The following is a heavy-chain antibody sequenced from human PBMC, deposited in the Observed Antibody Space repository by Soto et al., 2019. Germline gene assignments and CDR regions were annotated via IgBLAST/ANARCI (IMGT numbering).Heavy chain of an antibody. V-gene: IGHV1-69*13. J-gene: IGHJ4*02. CDR1: GGTFSIYA. CDR2: IIPIFGTA. Sequence: ASVKVACKASGGTFSIYAISWVLRAPGQGLEWMGGIIPIFGTANYAQKFQGRVTITADESTSTAYMELSSLRSEDTAVYYCARDGLGIAAAGNFDYWGQGTLVTVS. D-gene: IGHD6-13*01. CDR3: ARDGLGIAAAGNFDY.